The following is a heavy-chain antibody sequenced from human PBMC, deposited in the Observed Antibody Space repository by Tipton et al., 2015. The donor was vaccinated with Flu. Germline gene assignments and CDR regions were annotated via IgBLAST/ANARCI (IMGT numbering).Heavy chain of an antibody. J-gene: IGHJ6*02. D-gene: IGHD3-10*01. CDR3: ARARAPYYYYAMDV. CDR2: IYYSGGT. Sequence: GLVKHSETLSLTCTVSDDSITYYYWSWIRQPPGKGLEWIGYIYYSGGTNYNPSLQSRLSISVDSSKNQLSLKLTSVTAADTAVYYCARARAPYYYYAMDVWGQGATVTVS. CDR1: DDSITYYY. V-gene: IGHV4-59*01.